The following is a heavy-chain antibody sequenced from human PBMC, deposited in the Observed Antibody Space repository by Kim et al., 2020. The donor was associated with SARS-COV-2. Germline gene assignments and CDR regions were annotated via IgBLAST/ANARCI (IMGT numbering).Heavy chain of an antibody. CDR3: ARAKSIAAALDY. CDR2: IIPILGIA. J-gene: IGHJ4*02. Sequence: SVKVSCKASGGTFSSYAISWVRQAPGQGLEWMGRIIPILGIANYAQKFQGRVTITADKSTSTAYMELSSLRSEDTAVYYCARAKSIAAALDYWGQGTLVTVSS. CDR1: GGTFSSYA. V-gene: IGHV1-69*04. D-gene: IGHD6-13*01.